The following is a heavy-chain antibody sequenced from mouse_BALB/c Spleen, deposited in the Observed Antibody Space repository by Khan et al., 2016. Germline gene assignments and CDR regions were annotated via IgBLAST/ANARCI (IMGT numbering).Heavy chain of an antibody. V-gene: IGHV1-87*01. Sequence: QVQLQQSGAELTRPGASVKLSCKASGFTFFNYWLQGVKQRPGQGLEWIGAIYPGDGDTRYTQKFTGKATLTADKSSSTAYMQLSNLTAEDSAVYYCTREGRGALDYWGQGTSVTVSS. CDR2: IYPGDGDT. CDR3: TREGRGALDY. CDR1: GFTFFNYW. J-gene: IGHJ4*01.